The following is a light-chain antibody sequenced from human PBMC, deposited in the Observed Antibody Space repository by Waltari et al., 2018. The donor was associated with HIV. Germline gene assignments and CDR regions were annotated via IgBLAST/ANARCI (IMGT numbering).Light chain of an antibody. J-gene: IGLJ3*02. Sequence: QSVLTQPPSASGTPGQGVTISCSGSSSNIGSNSVSWYQQFPGTAPKLLIYMNHERPSGVPDRCSGSKSGTAGFLAISGLQTEDEADYYCATWDDSLNGWVFGGGTDLTVL. CDR3: ATWDDSLNGWV. V-gene: IGLV1-44*01. CDR2: MNH. CDR1: SSNIGSNS.